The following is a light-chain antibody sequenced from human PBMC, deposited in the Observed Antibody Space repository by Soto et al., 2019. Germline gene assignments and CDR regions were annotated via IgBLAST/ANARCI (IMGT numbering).Light chain of an antibody. V-gene: IGKV3-20*01. CDR2: GAS. CDR3: QQYGSSHRASSPQIT. J-gene: IGKJ4*01. Sequence: EIVLTQSPGTLSLSPGERATLSCRASQSVSSSYLAWYQQKPGQAPRLLIYGASSMATGIPDRFSGSGSGTDFTLTISRLEPEDFAVDYCQQYGSSHRASSPQITFGGGTKVEIK. CDR1: QSVSSSY.